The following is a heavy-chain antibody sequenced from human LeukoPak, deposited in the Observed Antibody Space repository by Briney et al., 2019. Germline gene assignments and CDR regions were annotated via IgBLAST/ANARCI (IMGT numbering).Heavy chain of an antibody. D-gene: IGHD3-10*01. CDR2: IDPSDSYT. CDR1: GYSFTSYW. Sequence: GASLKISCKGSGYSFTSYWISWVRQMPGKGLEWMGRIDPSDSYTNYSPSFQGHVTISADKSISTAYLQWSSLKASDTAMYYCATQVRGVIEWFDPWGQGTLVTVSS. J-gene: IGHJ5*02. V-gene: IGHV5-10-1*01. CDR3: ATQVRGVIEWFDP.